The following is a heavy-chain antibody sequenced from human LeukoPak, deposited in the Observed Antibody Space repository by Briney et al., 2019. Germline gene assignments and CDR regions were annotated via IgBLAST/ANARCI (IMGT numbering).Heavy chain of an antibody. D-gene: IGHD3-3*01. CDR1: GGPFSGYY. J-gene: IGHJ4*02. CDR3: ARSLGFWSGYYDY. V-gene: IGHV4-34*01. Sequence: PAEPLSLPCGVYGGPFSGYYWSWIRQPPGKGLEWIGAINHSGSNNYNQSLKSRVTISVDTSKNQFSLKLSSVTAADTAVYYCARSLGFWSGYYDYWGQGTLVTVSS. CDR2: INHSGSN.